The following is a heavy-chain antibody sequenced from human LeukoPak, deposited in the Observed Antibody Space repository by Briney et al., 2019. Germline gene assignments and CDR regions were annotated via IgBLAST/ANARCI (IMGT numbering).Heavy chain of an antibody. V-gene: IGHV3-30*02. D-gene: IGHD1-26*01. CDR2: IRYDGSNK. J-gene: IGHJ4*02. CDR3: AKDRWEWTDY. Sequence: PGGSLRLFCAASGFTFSSYGMHWVRQAPGKGLEWVAFIRYDGSNKYYADSVKGRFTISRDNSKNTLYLQMNSLRAEDTAVYYCAKDRWEWTDYWGQGTLVTVSS. CDR1: GFTFSSYG.